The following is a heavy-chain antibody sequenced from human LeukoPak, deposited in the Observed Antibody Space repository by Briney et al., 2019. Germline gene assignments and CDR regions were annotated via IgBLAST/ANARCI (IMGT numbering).Heavy chain of an antibody. Sequence: ASVKVSCKASGYTFTSYGISWVRQAPGQGLEWMGWISAYNGNTNYAQKLQGRVTMTTDTSTSTAYMELRSLRSDDTAVYYCARDSPWGGIAARLGPDYWGQGTLVTVSS. J-gene: IGHJ4*02. CDR1: GYTFTSYG. V-gene: IGHV1-18*01. CDR2: ISAYNGNT. CDR3: ARDSPWGGIAARLGPDY. D-gene: IGHD6-6*01.